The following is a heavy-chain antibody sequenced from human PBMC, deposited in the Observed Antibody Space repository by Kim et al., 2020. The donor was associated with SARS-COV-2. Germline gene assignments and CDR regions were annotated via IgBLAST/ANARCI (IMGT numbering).Heavy chain of an antibody. Sequence: ASVKVSCKVSGYTLTELSMHWVRQAPGKGLEWMGGFYPEDGETIYAQKFQGRVTMTEDTSTDTAYMELSSLRSEDTAVYYCATLAAAGPYYFDYWGQGTLVTVSS. CDR3: ATLAAAGPYYFDY. V-gene: IGHV1-24*01. J-gene: IGHJ4*02. CDR1: GYTLTELS. CDR2: FYPEDGET. D-gene: IGHD6-13*01.